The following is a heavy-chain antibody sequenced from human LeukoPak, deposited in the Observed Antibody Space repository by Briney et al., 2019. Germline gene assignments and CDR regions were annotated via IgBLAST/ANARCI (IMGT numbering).Heavy chain of an antibody. CDR3: ARPIRGSYVEDAFDM. CDR1: GYTFSDYY. Sequence: ASVKVSCMTSGYTFSDYYLHWVRQAPGQGLEGMGWINPSSGGTRYVEKFQGRVTMTGDTYISTGYMELSRLRSDDTAVYYCARPIRGSYVEDAFDMWGQGTMVTVSA. J-gene: IGHJ3*02. CDR2: INPSSGGT. D-gene: IGHD1-26*01. V-gene: IGHV1-2*02.